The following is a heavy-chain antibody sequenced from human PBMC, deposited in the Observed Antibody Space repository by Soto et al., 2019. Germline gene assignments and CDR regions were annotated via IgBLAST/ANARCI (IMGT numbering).Heavy chain of an antibody. V-gene: IGHV1-69*06. CDR2: IIPIFGTA. D-gene: IGHD2-21*02. CDR1: GGTFSSYA. J-gene: IGHJ6*02. Sequence: QVQLVQSGAEVKKPGSSVKVSCKASGGTFSSYAISWVRQAPGQGLEWMGGIIPIFGTANYAQKFQGRVTTTADKSTSTAYMELSSLRSEDTAVYYCARAKKEGGDPPYWYYYYGMDVWGQGTTVTVSS. CDR3: ARAKKEGGDPPYWYYYYGMDV.